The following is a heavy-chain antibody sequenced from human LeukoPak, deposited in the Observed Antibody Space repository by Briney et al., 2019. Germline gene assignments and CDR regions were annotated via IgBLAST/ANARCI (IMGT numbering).Heavy chain of an antibody. V-gene: IGHV6-1*01. CDR2: TSYRSKWYN. D-gene: IGHD3-10*01. CDR3: ARDGSGRRYFDY. Sequence: SQTHSLTCAISGDSVSTNSVAWNWIRQSPSRVLEWLGRTSYRSKWYNDYAVSVKSRITIIPDTSKNQFSLKLSSVTAADTAVYYCARDGSGRRYFDYWGQGTLVSVSS. CDR1: GDSVSTNSVA. J-gene: IGHJ4*02.